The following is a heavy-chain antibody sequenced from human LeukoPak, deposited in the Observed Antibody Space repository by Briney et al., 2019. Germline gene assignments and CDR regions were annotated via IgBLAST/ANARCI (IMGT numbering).Heavy chain of an antibody. D-gene: IGHD1-26*01. CDR3: AQSGSLDYYYMDV. J-gene: IGHJ6*03. Sequence: GASVKVSCKASGYTFTGYYMHWVRQAPGQGLEWMGWINPNSGGTNYAQKFQGRVTMTRDTSISTAYMELGRLRSDDTAVYYCAQSGSLDYYYMDVWGKGTTVTISS. V-gene: IGHV1-2*02. CDR2: INPNSGGT. CDR1: GYTFTGYY.